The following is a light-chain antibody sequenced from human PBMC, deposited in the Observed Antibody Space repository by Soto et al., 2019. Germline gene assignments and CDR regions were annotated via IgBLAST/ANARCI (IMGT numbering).Light chain of an antibody. J-gene: IGKJ5*01. V-gene: IGKV3-20*01. Sequence: EIVLTQSPGALYLSAGERATLSCWASESVGDYLAWYQQKPGQAPRLLIYGATKRTSGTPDRFSGTGSETAFTLAISRREPGDFAVYYCQQYVTPPAITFGQETRLEI. CDR3: QQYVTPPAIT. CDR1: ESVGDY. CDR2: GAT.